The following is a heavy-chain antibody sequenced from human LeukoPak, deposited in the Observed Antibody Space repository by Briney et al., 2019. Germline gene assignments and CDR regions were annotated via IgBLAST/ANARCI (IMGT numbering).Heavy chain of an antibody. J-gene: IGHJ4*02. V-gene: IGHV3-21*01. CDR2: ISSSSSYI. CDR1: GFTFSSYS. Sequence: GGSLRLSCAASGFTFSSYSMNWVRQAPGKGLEWVSSISSSSSYIYYADSVKGRFTISRDNAKNSLYLQMNSLRAEDTAVYYCARDPTYGDYTFDYWGQGTLVTVSS. D-gene: IGHD4-17*01. CDR3: ARDPTYGDYTFDY.